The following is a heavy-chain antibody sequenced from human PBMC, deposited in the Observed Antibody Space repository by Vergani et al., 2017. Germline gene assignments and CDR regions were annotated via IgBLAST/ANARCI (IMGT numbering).Heavy chain of an antibody. J-gene: IGHJ6*02. D-gene: IGHD3-10*01. Sequence: EVQLVESGGGLVQPGRSLRLSCAASGFTFDDYAMHWVRQAPGKGLEWVSGISWNSGSIGYADSVKGRFTISRDNAKNSLYLQMNSLRAEDKALYYCAKDIEYYGSGSYDTNKRGGYYYYYGMDVWGQGTTVTVSS. V-gene: IGHV3-9*01. CDR3: AKDIEYYGSGSYDTNKRGGYYYYYGMDV. CDR2: ISWNSGSI. CDR1: GFTFDDYA.